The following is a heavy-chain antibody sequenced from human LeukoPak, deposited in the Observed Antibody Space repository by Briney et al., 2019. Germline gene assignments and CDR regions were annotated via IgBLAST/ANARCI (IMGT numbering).Heavy chain of an antibody. D-gene: IGHD3-22*01. J-gene: IGHJ6*01. Sequence: ASVKVSCKASGSTFTSYGISWVRQAPGQGPEWMGWIIGYNGNTNYAHNLQARVSITTDTSTTTTYLVPRSLRSDDTAEYYCARSKCYDSSGYYPVVVVDIYDRG. V-gene: IGHV1-18*01. CDR1: GSTFTSYG. CDR2: IIGYNGNT. CDR3: ARSKCYDSSGYYPVVVVDIYD.